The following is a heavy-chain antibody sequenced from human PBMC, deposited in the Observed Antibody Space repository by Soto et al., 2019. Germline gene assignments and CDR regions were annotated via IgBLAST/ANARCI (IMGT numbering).Heavy chain of an antibody. CDR1: GDSVTSGNYY. CDR3: AMIPVDTYMICWFDP. D-gene: IGHD3-16*01. J-gene: IGHJ5*01. Sequence: PSETLSLTCTVSGDSVTSGNYYWSWIRQPPGKRLEWIGNIYYSGSNNYSPSLKSRVTISLDTPNNQFSLKVTSVTAADTALYYCAMIPVDTYMICWFDPCGQGTLVTVSS. V-gene: IGHV4-61*01. CDR2: IYYSGSN.